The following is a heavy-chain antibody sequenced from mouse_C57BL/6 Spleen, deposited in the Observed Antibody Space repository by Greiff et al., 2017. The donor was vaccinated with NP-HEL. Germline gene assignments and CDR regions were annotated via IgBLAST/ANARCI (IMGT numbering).Heavy chain of an antibody. V-gene: IGHV1-80*01. CDR3: ARSPYYYGSSYKYFDV. J-gene: IGHJ1*03. D-gene: IGHD1-1*01. Sequence: VKLMESGAELVKPGASVKISCKASGYAFSSYWMNWVKQRPGKGLEWIGQIYPGDGDTNYNGKFKGKATLTADKSSSTAYMQLSSLTSEDSAVYFCARSPYYYGSSYKYFDVWGTGTTVTVSS. CDR1: GYAFSSYW. CDR2: IYPGDGDT.